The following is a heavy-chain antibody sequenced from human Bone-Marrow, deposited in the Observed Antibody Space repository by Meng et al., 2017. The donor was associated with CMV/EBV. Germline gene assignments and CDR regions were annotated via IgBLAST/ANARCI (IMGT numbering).Heavy chain of an antibody. V-gene: IGHV3-73*01. Sequence: SGFTVSGSAIHWGRQASGKGLEWVGRSGNKAINYATAYAASVKGRFTIFRDDSKNTAYLQMNSLKTEDTAVYYCSRSRTSDYPIDDWGQGTLVTVSS. J-gene: IGHJ4*02. CDR3: SRSRTSDYPIDD. CDR1: GFTVSGSA. CDR2: SGNKAINYAT. D-gene: IGHD2-2*01.